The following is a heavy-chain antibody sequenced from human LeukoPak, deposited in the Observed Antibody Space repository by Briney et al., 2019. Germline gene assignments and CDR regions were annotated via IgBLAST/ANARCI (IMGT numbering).Heavy chain of an antibody. Sequence: ASVKVSCKASGYTFTSYGISWVRQAPGQGLEWMGWISAYNGNTNYAQKLQGRVTMTTDTSTSTAYMELRSLRSDDTAVYYWARDARFVTGIAVAGTSDYWGQGTLVTVSS. CDR1: GYTFTSYG. CDR2: ISAYNGNT. J-gene: IGHJ4*02. CDR3: ARDARFVTGIAVAGTSDY. D-gene: IGHD6-19*01. V-gene: IGHV1-18*01.